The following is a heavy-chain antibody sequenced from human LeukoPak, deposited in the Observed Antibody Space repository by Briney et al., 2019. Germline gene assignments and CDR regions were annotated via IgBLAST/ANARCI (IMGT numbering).Heavy chain of an antibody. J-gene: IGHJ5*02. CDR3: ARALSQQLVHWFDP. D-gene: IGHD6-13*01. Sequence: SETLSLTCTVSGGSISSHYWSWTRQPPGKGLEWIGYIYYSGSTNYNPSLKSRVTISVDTSKNQFSLKLSSVTAADTAVYYCARALSQQLVHWFDPWGQGTLVTVSS. CDR2: IYYSGST. V-gene: IGHV4-59*11. CDR1: GGSISSHY.